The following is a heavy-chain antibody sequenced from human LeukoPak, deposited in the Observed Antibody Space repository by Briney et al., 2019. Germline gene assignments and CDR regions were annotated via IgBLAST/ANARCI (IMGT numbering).Heavy chain of an antibody. V-gene: IGHV1-18*01. J-gene: IGHJ1*01. Sequence: ASVKVSCKASGYTFTSYGISWVRQAPGQGLEWMGWTSAYNGNTNYAQKLQGRVTMTTDTSTSTAYMELRSLRSDDTAVYYCARGFRYYYDSSGYYEYFQHWGQGTLVTVSS. CDR2: TSAYNGNT. CDR1: GYTFTSYG. CDR3: ARGFRYYYDSSGYYEYFQH. D-gene: IGHD3-22*01.